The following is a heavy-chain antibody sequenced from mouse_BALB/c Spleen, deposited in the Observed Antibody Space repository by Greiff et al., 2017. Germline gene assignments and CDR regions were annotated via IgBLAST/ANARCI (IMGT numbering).Heavy chain of an antibody. CDR2: INPSTGYT. D-gene: IGHD1-1*01. V-gene: IGHV1-7*01. CDR3: TREDYGSSLNSYFDY. Sequence: QVQLQQSGAELAKPGASVKMSCKASGYTFTSYWMHWVKQRPGQGLEWIGYINPSTGYTEYNQKFKDKATLTVDTSSSTAYMQLSSLTSEDSAVYYCTREDYGSSLNSYFDYWGQGTTLTVSS. CDR1: GYTFTSYW. J-gene: IGHJ2*01.